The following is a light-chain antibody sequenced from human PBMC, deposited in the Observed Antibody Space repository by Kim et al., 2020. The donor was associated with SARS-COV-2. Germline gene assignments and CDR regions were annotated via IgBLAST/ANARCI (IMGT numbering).Light chain of an antibody. CDR3: QHSFSAPFS. CDR2: AAS. Sequence: DIQMTQSPSSLSASVGDRVTITCRTSQIINSYLNWYQQKPGKAPKLLIYAASSLRNGVPRRFSGSGSGTDFTLTISSLQPDDFATYYCQHSFSAPFSLGQGTKLEL. CDR1: QIINSY. V-gene: IGKV1-39*01. J-gene: IGKJ2*01.